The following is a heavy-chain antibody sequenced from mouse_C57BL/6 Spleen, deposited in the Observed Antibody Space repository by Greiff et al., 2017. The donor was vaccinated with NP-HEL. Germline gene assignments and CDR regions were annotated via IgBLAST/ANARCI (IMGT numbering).Heavy chain of an antibody. CDR3: ARSTVVAYYYAMDY. Sequence: VQLQESGPGLVKPSQSLSLTCSVTGYSITSGYYWNWIRQFPGNKLEWMGYISYDGSNNYNPSLKNRISITRDTSKNQFVLKLNSVTTEDTATYYCARSTVVAYYYAMDYWGQGTSVTVSS. V-gene: IGHV3-6*01. J-gene: IGHJ4*01. D-gene: IGHD1-1*01. CDR2: ISYDGSN. CDR1: GYSITSGYY.